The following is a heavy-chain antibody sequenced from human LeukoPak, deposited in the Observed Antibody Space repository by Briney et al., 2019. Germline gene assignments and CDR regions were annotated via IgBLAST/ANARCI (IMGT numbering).Heavy chain of an antibody. CDR1: GFTFSHYG. D-gene: IGHD6-19*01. V-gene: IGHV3-30*18. J-gene: IGHJ4*02. CDR3: AKTLGLYSSGWYGDY. CDR2: ISYDGSNK. Sequence: GGSLRLSCAASGFTFSHYGMHWVRQAPGKGLEWVAVISYDGSNKYYADSVKGRFTISRDNSKNTLYLQMNSLRAEDTAVYYCAKTLGLYSSGWYGDYWGQGTLVTVSS.